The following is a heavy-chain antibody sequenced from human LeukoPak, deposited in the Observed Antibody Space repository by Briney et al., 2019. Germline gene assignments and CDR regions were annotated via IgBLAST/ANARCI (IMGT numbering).Heavy chain of an antibody. CDR1: GGTFSSYA. D-gene: IGHD4-11*01. CDR2: TIPIFGTA. CDR3: ARWAVRLQYWFDP. J-gene: IGHJ5*02. V-gene: IGHV1-69*05. Sequence: GASVKVSCKASGGTFSSYAISWVRQAPGQGLEWMGGTIPIFGTANYAQKFQGRVTITTDESTSTAYMELSSLRSEDTAVYYCARWAVRLQYWFDPWGQGTLVTVSS.